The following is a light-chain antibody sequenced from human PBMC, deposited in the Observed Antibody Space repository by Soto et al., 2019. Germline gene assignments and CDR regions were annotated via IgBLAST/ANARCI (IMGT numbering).Light chain of an antibody. CDR3: SSYAGSNNVV. Sequence: QSVLTQPPSASGSPGQSVTISCTGTSSDVGGNNYVSWYQKHPGKAPKLMIYEVSKRPSGVPDRFSGSKSGNTASLTVSGLQAEDEADYYCSSYAGSNNVVFGGGTKVTVL. CDR2: EVS. V-gene: IGLV2-8*01. CDR1: SSDVGGNNY. J-gene: IGLJ2*01.